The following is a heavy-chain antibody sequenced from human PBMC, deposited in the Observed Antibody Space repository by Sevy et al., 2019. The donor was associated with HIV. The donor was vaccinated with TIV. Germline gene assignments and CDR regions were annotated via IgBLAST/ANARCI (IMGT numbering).Heavy chain of an antibody. Sequence: SETLSLTCTVSGGSISSGGSYWSWIRQHPGKGLEWIGYIYYSGSTYYNPSLKSRVTISVDTSKNQFSLKLSSVTAADTAVYYCVRAPYHYDGSGYFDYWGQGTLVTVSS. D-gene: IGHD3-22*01. CDR2: IYYSGST. J-gene: IGHJ4*02. CDR1: GGSISSGGSY. CDR3: VRAPYHYDGSGYFDY. V-gene: IGHV4-31*03.